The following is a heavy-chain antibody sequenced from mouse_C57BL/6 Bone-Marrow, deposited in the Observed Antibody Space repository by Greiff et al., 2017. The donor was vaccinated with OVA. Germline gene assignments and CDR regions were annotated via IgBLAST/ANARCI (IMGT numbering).Heavy chain of an antibody. D-gene: IGHD3-3*01. J-gene: IGHJ1*03. CDR3: ARGGWDWYFDV. CDR1: GFTFSDYY. CDR2: IHYDGSST. V-gene: IGHV5-16*01. Sequence: EVHLVESEGGLVQPGSSMKLSCTASGFTFSDYYMAWVRQVPEKGLEWVANIHYDGSSTYYLDSLKSRFIISRDNAKNILYLQMSRLKSEDTATYYCARGGWDWYFDVWGTGTTVTVSS.